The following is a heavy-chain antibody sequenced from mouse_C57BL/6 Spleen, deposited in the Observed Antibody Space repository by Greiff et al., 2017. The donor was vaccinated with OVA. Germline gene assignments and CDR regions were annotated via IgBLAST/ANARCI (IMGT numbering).Heavy chain of an antibody. J-gene: IGHJ2*01. CDR3: ARRGDYDSYYFDY. CDR1: GYTFTSYW. Sequence: QVQLKQPGAELVMPGASVKLSCKASGYTFTSYWMHWVKQRPGQGLEWIGEIDPSDSYTNYNQKFKGKSTLTVDKSSSTAYMQLSSLTSEDSAVYYCARRGDYDSYYFDYWGQGTTLTVSS. D-gene: IGHD2-4*01. CDR2: IDPSDSYT. V-gene: IGHV1-69*01.